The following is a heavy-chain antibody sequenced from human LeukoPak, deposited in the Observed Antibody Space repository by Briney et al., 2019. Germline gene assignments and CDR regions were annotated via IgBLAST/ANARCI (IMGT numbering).Heavy chain of an antibody. CDR3: AKATGTLGN. CDR1: GFTFSSYA. Sequence: GGSLRLSCAASGFTFSSYAMHWVRRAPGKGLEWVAVISYDGSNKYYADSVKGRFTISRDNSKNTLYLQMNSLTAEDTAIYYCAKATGTLGNWGQGILVTVSS. J-gene: IGHJ4*02. CDR2: ISYDGSNK. D-gene: IGHD1-1*01. V-gene: IGHV3-30*04.